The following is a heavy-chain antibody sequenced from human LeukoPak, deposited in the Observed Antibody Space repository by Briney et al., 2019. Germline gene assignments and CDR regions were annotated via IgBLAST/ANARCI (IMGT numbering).Heavy chain of an antibody. Sequence: GGSLRLSCTASGFTFSSYAMSWVRQAPGKGLEWVSAISGSGGSTYYADSVKGRFTISRDNSKNTLYLQMNSLRAEDTAVYYCAKVISGTNPGSGFDYWGQGTLVTVSS. CDR1: GFTFSSYA. CDR2: ISGSGGST. CDR3: AKVISGTNPGSGFDY. J-gene: IGHJ4*02. V-gene: IGHV3-23*01. D-gene: IGHD1-26*01.